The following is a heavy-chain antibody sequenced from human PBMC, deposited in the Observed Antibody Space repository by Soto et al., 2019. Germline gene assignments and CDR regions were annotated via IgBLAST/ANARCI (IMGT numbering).Heavy chain of an antibody. Sequence: QVQLQEAGPGLVRPSQTLSLTCTVAGGSMSENDYYWSWLRQSPGQGLQWIGYIYDTWTTSYSPSLKCRVTMSADTSRNQFSLKLTSVTADDTALYFCARGIVRGGFDIWGQGTLVTVSS. CDR3: ARGIVRGGFDI. J-gene: IGHJ3*02. CDR1: GGSMSENDYY. D-gene: IGHD3-10*02. CDR2: IYDTWTT. V-gene: IGHV4-30-4*01.